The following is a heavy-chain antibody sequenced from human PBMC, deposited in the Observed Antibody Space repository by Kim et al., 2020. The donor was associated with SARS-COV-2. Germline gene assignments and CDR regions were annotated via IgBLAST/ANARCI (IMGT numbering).Heavy chain of an antibody. V-gene: IGHV4-39*07. D-gene: IGHD3-10*01. Sequence: SETLSHTCSVSGGSIRSGSYYWGWIRQPPGKGLEWVGSMYYSGSTYYNPSLKSRVTISIDTSKNQFSLRLSSVTAADTAVYYCVRYGSGSHILFDPWGQGTLVTVSS. CDR1: GGSIRSGSYY. CDR3: VRYGSGSHILFDP. J-gene: IGHJ5*02. CDR2: MYYSGST.